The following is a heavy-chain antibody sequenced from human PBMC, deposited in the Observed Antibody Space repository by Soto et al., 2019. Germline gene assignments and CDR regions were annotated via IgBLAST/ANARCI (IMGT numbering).Heavy chain of an antibody. CDR1: GFTFGDYA. J-gene: IGHJ6*03. V-gene: IGHV3-49*03. CDR2: IRSKAYGGTT. D-gene: IGHD2-15*01. CDR3: TTQATEDIVVVVAANPRVGYYYMDV. Sequence: PGGSLRLSCTASGFTFGDYAMSWFRQAPGKGLEWVGFIRSKAYGGTTEYAASVKGRFTISRDDSKSIAYLQMNSLKTEDTAVYYCTTQATEDIVVVVAANPRVGYYYMDVWGKGTTVTVSS.